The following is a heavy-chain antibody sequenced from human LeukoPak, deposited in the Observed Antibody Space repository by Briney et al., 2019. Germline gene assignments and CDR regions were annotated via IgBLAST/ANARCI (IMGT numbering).Heavy chain of an antibody. Sequence: QSGGSLRLSCAASGFTFSSYEVNWVRQAPGKGLEWVSYISSSGSTIYYADSVKGRFTISRDNAKNSLYLQMNSLRAEDTAVYYCAELGITMIGDVWGKGTTVTISS. J-gene: IGHJ6*04. CDR3: AELGITMIGDV. CDR1: GFTFSSYE. V-gene: IGHV3-48*03. D-gene: IGHD3-10*02. CDR2: ISSSGSTI.